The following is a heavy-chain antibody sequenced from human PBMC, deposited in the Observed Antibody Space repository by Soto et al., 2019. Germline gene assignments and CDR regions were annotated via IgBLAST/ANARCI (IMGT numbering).Heavy chain of an antibody. CDR1: GFTFSSYG. CDR2: ISYDGSNK. D-gene: IGHD6-13*01. V-gene: IGHV3-30*18. CDR3: AKLGRIAAAGSIDY. Sequence: SLRLSCAASGFTFSSYGMHWVRQAPGKGLEWVAVISYDGSNKYYADSVKGRFTISRDNSKNTLYLQMNSLRAEDTAVYYCAKLGRIAAAGSIDYWGQGTLVTVSS. J-gene: IGHJ4*02.